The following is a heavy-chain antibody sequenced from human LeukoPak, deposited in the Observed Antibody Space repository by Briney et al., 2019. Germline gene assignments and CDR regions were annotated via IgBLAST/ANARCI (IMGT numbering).Heavy chain of an antibody. CDR2: INPNSGGT. V-gene: IGHV1-2*02. CDR1: GYTFTGYY. CDR3: ARGTYYYDSYYFDY. D-gene: IGHD3-22*01. Sequence: ASVTVSCKASGYTFTGYYMHWVRQAPGQGLEWMGWINPNSGGTNYAQKFQGRVTMTRDTSISTAYMELSRLRSDDTAVYYCARGTYYYDSYYFDYWGQGTLVTVSS. J-gene: IGHJ4*02.